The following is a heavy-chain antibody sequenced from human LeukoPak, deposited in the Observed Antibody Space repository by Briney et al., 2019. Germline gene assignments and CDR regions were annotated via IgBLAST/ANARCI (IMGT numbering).Heavy chain of an antibody. V-gene: IGHV3-30*18. CDR1: GFTFSSYG. Sequence: PGGSLRLSCAASGFTFSSYGMHWVRQAPGKGLEWVAVISYDGSNKYYADSVKGRFTISRDNSKNTLYLQMNSLRAEDTAVYYCAKGMEQWLVLFEGFDYWGQGTLVTVSS. CDR2: ISYDGSNK. D-gene: IGHD6-19*01. CDR3: AKGMEQWLVLFEGFDY. J-gene: IGHJ4*02.